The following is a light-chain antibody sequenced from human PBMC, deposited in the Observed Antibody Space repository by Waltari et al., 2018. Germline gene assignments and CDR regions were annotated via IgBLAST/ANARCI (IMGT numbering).Light chain of an antibody. V-gene: IGLV2-14*01. Sequence: QSALTQPASVSGSPGQSITIYCTGTSSDVGGYNYVSWYQQHPGKAPKLMIYEVSNRPSGVSNRFSGSKSGNTASLTISGLQAEDEADYYCSSYTSSNTEVFGTGTKVTVL. J-gene: IGLJ1*01. CDR2: EVS. CDR1: SSDVGGYNY. CDR3: SSYTSSNTEV.